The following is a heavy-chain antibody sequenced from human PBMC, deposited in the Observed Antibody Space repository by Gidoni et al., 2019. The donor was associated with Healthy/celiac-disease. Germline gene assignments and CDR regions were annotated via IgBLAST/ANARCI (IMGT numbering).Heavy chain of an antibody. Sequence: GPGLVKPSETLSLTCTVSGGSSSSYYWSLIRQPPGKGLAWIGYIYYSGSTNYNPSLKSRVTIPVDTSKNQFSLNLSAVTAADTAVYYCAGGLDYYYGMDVWGQGTTVTVSS. CDR1: GGSSSSYY. J-gene: IGHJ6*02. D-gene: IGHD6-19*01. CDR2: IYYSGST. V-gene: IGHV4-59*01. CDR3: AGGLDYYYGMDV.